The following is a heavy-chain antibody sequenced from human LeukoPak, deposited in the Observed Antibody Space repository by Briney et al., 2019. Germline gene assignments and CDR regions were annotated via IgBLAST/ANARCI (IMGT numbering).Heavy chain of an antibody. CDR1: GFTFSSYS. J-gene: IGHJ4*02. D-gene: IGHD1-26*01. CDR2: ISSSSSYI. CDR3: ARAINAVGATTRYYFDY. V-gene: IGHV3-21*01. Sequence: GGSLRLSCAASGFTFSSYSMNWVRQAPGKGLERVSSISSSSSYIYYADSVKGRFTISRDNAKNSLYLQMNSLRAEDTAVYYRARAINAVGATTRYYFDYWGQGTLVTVSS.